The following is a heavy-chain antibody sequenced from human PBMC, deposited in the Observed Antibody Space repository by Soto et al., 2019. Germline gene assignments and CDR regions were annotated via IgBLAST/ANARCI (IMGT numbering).Heavy chain of an antibody. V-gene: IGHV1-24*01. Sequence: VLVKADCQGPADTFTSYYIHWVRKTHGKGLEWMGRSAPEEGEPIYPQKFQGRVSMTEDPSTDTAYMELTSLRFEDTAVYFCAADRKIVGTIGAFDFWGQGTQVTVSS. D-gene: IGHD1-26*01. CDR2: SAPEEGEP. CDR3: AADRKIVGTIGAFDF. CDR1: ADTFTSYY. J-gene: IGHJ4*02.